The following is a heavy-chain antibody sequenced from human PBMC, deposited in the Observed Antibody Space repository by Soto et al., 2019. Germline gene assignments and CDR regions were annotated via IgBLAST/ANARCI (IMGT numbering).Heavy chain of an antibody. CDR3: ARTTGRARDYYYYGMDV. D-gene: IGHD1-1*01. Sequence: SETLSLTCTVSGGSISSYYWSWIRQPPGKGLEWIGYIYYSGSTNYNPSLKSRVTISVDTSKNQFSLKLSSVTAADTAVYYCARTTGRARDYYYYGMDVWGQGTTVTVSS. CDR2: IYYSGST. J-gene: IGHJ6*02. V-gene: IGHV4-59*01. CDR1: GGSISSYY.